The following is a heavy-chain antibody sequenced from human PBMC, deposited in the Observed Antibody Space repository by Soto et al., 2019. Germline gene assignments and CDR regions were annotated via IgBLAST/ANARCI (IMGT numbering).Heavy chain of an antibody. D-gene: IGHD2-2*02. CDR1: GGSISSSSYY. J-gene: IGHJ4*02. V-gene: IGHV4-39*01. CDR2: IYYSGST. CDR3: ARHVRGYCSSTSCHIDN. Sequence: LQTLSLTCTVSGGSISSSSYYWGRIRQPPGKGLEWIGSIYYSGSTYNNPSLKSRVTISVDTSKSQFSLILSSVTAADTAVYYCARHVRGYCSSTSCHIDNWGQGTLVTVSS.